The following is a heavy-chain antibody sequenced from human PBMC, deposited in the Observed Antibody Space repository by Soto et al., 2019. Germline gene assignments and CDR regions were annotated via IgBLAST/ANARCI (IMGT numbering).Heavy chain of an antibody. V-gene: IGHV4-31*03. J-gene: IGHJ6*02. D-gene: IGHD5-12*01. CDR2: IYYSGST. CDR3: AAGYSGYEHYGMDV. Sequence: QVQLQESGPGLVKPSQTLSLTCTVSGGSISSGGYYWSWIRQHPGKGLEWIGYIYYSGSTYYNPSLKSRVTIAVDTSKNQFSLKLSSVTAADTAVYYCAAGYSGYEHYGMDVWGQGTTVTVSS. CDR1: GGSISSGGYY.